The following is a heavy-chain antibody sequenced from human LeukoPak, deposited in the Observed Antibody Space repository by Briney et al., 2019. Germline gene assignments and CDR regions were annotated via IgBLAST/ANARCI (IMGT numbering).Heavy chain of an antibody. CDR3: ARVSRTGAFDH. V-gene: IGHV4-59*01. CDR2: IYYSGGT. D-gene: IGHD3-10*01. CDR1: GGSISTYY. Sequence: SETLSLTCTLSGGSISTYYWSWIRQPPGKGLEWIGDIYYSGGTNYNPSLKSRVIISVDTSKNQFSLKLSSVTAADTAVYYCARVSRTGAFDHWGQGTLGTVSS. J-gene: IGHJ4*02.